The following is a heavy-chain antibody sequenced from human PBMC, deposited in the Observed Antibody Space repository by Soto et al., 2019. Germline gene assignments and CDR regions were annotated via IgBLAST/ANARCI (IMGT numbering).Heavy chain of an antibody. CDR1: GGSISTDHYH. D-gene: IGHD2-15*01. CDR2: IHYSGSI. CDR3: ARHRLYCSGGSCYSNRWFDP. V-gene: IGHV4-30-4*01. Sequence: SETLSLTCTVSGGSISTDHYHWTWIRQAPGKGLEWIGYIHYSGSIQFNPSLQSRVSMSVDTSKNLFSLKLSSVTAADTAVYYCARHRLYCSGGSCYSNRWFDPWGQGTLVTVSS. J-gene: IGHJ5*02.